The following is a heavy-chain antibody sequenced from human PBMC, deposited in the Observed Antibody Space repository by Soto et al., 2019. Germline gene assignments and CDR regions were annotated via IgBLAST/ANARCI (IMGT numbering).Heavy chain of an antibody. CDR2: IDASDSDS. J-gene: IGHJ4*02. D-gene: IGHD5-12*01. CDR1: GYTFTSYW. V-gene: IGHV5-10-1*03. CDR3: ARHNSGYVSSLDY. Sequence: EVQLVQSGAEVKKPGESLRISCKGSGYTFTSYWISWVRQMPGKGLEWMGTIDASDSDSNYSPSFQGHVTMSVDKSISTAYLQWSSLKASDTAMYYCARHNSGYVSSLDYWGQGTLVTVSS.